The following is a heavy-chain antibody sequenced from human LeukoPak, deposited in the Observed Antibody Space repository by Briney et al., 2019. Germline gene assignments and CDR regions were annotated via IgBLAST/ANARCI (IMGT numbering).Heavy chain of an antibody. J-gene: IGHJ5*02. V-gene: IGHV1-24*01. CDR3: ATPHGEPSWFDP. Sequence: GASVKVSCKVSGYTLTELSMHWVRQAPGKGLEWMGGFDPEDGETIYAQKFQGRVTMTEDTSTDTAYMELSSLRSEDTAVYYCATPHGEPSWFDPWGQGTLVTVSS. CDR2: FDPEDGET. CDR1: GYTLTELS. D-gene: IGHD1-14*01.